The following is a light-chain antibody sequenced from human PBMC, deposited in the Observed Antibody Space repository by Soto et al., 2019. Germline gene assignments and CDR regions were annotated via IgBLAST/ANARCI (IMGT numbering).Light chain of an antibody. V-gene: IGLV2-11*01. J-gene: IGLJ1*01. Sequence: QSALTQPRSVSGSPGQSVTISCTGTSSDVGGYNYVSWYQQHPGKAPKFMIYDVSKRPSGVPDRFSGSTSGNTASLTISGLQAEDEADYYFCSYAGSDTFVFGTGTKVTVL. CDR3: CSYAGSDTFV. CDR1: SSDVGGYNY. CDR2: DVS.